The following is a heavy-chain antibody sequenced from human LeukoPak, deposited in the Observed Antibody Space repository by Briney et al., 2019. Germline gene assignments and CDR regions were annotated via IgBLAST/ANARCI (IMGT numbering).Heavy chain of an antibody. V-gene: IGHV3-7*01. J-gene: IGHJ6*03. Sequence: GGSLRLSCAASGFTFSSYWMSWVRQAPGKGLEWVANIKQDGSEKYYVDSVKGRFTISRDNAKNSLYLQMNSLRAEDTAVYYCARDRDDYDFWSGYYIYYYYYYYMDVWGKGTTVTVSS. CDR1: GFTFSSYW. CDR2: IKQDGSEK. CDR3: ARDRDDYDFWSGYYIYYYYYYYMDV. D-gene: IGHD3-3*01.